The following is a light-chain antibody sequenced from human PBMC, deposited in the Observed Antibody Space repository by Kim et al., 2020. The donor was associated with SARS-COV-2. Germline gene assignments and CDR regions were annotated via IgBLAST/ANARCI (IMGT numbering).Light chain of an antibody. V-gene: IGLV3-21*04. Sequence: GKTATITSEGNNIGSKSVHWYQQKPGQAPVLVIYYDSDRPSGIPERFSGSNSGNTATLTISRVEAGDEADYYCQVWDSSSDHPSWVFGGGTQLTVL. J-gene: IGLJ3*02. CDR1: NIGSKS. CDR2: YDS. CDR3: QVWDSSSDHPSWV.